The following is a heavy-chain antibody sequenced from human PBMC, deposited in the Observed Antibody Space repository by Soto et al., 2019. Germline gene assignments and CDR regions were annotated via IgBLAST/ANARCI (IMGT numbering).Heavy chain of an antibody. CDR3: ARGDYGSGSYYGDAFDI. Sequence: QVQLVQSGAEVKKHVSSVKVSCKASGGTFSSYAISWVRQAPGQGLEWMGGIIPIFGTANYAQKFQGRVTITADESTSTAYMELSSLRSEDTDVYYCARGDYGSGSYYGDAFDIWGQGTMVTVSS. CDR2: IIPIFGTA. CDR1: GGTFSSYA. J-gene: IGHJ3*02. D-gene: IGHD3-10*01. V-gene: IGHV1-69*01.